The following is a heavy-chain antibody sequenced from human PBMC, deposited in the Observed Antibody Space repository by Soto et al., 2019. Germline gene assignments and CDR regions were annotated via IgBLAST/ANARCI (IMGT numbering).Heavy chain of an antibody. J-gene: IGHJ4*02. CDR3: ARDQTYGDYVRSPFDY. D-gene: IGHD4-17*01. Sequence: QVQLVQSGAEVKKPGSSVKVSCKASGGTFSSYGISWVRQAPGQGLEWMGWISAYNGNTNYAQKLQGRVTMTTDTSTSTAYMELRSLRSDDTAVYYCARDQTYGDYVRSPFDYWGQGTLVTVSS. CDR1: GGTFSSYG. CDR2: ISAYNGNT. V-gene: IGHV1-18*01.